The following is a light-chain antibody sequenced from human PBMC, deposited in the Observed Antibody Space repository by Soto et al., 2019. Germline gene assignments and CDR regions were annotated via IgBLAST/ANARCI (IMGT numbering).Light chain of an antibody. CDR3: CSYTSSINYV. Sequence: QSVPTQPASVSGSPGQSITISCTGTSSDFDIYKYVSWYQQHPGKAPKLMIYQVTNRPSGVSNRFSGSTSGNTASLTISGLQAEDEADYYCCSYTSSINYVFGTGTKVTVL. J-gene: IGLJ1*01. CDR2: QVT. CDR1: SSDFDIYKY. V-gene: IGLV2-14*01.